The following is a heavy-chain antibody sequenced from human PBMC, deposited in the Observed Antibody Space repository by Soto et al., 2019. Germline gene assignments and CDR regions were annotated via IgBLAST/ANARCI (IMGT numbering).Heavy chain of an antibody. CDR3: AKQRKVTTALGPMSFDY. D-gene: IGHD3-3*01. J-gene: IGHJ4*02. V-gene: IGHV5-51*01. Sequence: GESLKISCQASGYNFNHYYIAWMRQIPGRGLEWVGLIYPGDSDSRYSPSFQGQVNMSVDRSTDTAYLQWSSLKASDSGIYYCAKQRKVTTALGPMSFDYCGQGTLLTVSS. CDR2: IYPGDSDS. CDR1: GYNFNHYY.